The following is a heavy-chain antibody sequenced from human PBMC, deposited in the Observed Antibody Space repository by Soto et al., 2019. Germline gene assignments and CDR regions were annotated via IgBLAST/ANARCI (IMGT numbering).Heavy chain of an antibody. CDR1: GVTFSSYA. V-gene: IGHV1-69*13. D-gene: IGHD1-26*01. CDR3: ARDDSASYDDYGMDV. J-gene: IGHJ6*02. Sequence: SSVKVSCKASGVTFSSYAISWVPQAPGQGLEWMGGIITIFGTANYAQKFQGRVTITADESTSTAYMELSSLRSEDTAMYYCARDDSASYDDYGMDVWGQ. CDR2: IITIFGTA.